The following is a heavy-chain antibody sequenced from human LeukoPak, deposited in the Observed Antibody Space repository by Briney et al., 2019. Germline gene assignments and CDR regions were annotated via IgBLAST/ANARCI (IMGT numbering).Heavy chain of an antibody. CDR2: INSDGSST. CDR1: GFTFSSYW. D-gene: IGHD4-17*01. V-gene: IGHV3-74*01. Sequence: GGSLRLSCAASGFTFSSYWMHWVRQAPGKGLVWVSRINSDGSSTSYADPVKGRFTISRDNAKNSLYLQMNSLRAEDTAVYYCARKTYGDYYFDYWGQGTLVTVSS. J-gene: IGHJ4*02. CDR3: ARKTYGDYYFDY.